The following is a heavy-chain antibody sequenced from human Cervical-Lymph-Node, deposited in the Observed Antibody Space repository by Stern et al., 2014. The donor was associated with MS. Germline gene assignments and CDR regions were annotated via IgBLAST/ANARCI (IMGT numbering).Heavy chain of an antibody. CDR1: RGSISSSGYY. J-gene: IGHJ4*02. V-gene: IGHV4-31*03. Sequence: QLQLQESGPGLVKPSQTLSLTCTVSRGSISSSGYYWNWIRQHPGKGLEGLGYIYYTGSTYYNPSLKSRVAISLDTSKNQFSLKLTSVTAADTAVYYCARGSRDRGSGIFSYWGQGTLVTVSS. CDR2: IYYTGST. D-gene: IGHD3-10*01. CDR3: ARGSRDRGSGIFSY.